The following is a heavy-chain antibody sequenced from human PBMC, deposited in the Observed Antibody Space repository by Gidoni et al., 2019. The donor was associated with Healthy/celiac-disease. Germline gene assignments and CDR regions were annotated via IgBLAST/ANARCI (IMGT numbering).Heavy chain of an antibody. Sequence: QVQLVESGGGLVKPGGSLRLSCAAAGCTCSDYYMSGIRQAPGKGLEWVSYISSSGSTIYYADSVKGRFTISRDNAKNSLYLQMNSLRAEDTAVYYCAGERATYYYDSRTLNSYNWFDPWGQGTLVTVSS. D-gene: IGHD3-22*01. CDR1: GCTCSDYY. V-gene: IGHV3-11*01. J-gene: IGHJ5*02. CDR2: ISSSGSTI. CDR3: AGERATYYYDSRTLNSYNWFDP.